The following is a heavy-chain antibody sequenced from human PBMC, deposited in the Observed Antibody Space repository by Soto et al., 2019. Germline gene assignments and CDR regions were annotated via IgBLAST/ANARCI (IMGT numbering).Heavy chain of an antibody. J-gene: IGHJ4*02. Sequence: SETLSLTCTVSGGSISSYYWSWIRQPPGKGLEWIGYIYYSGSTNYNPSLKSRVTISVDTSKNQFSLKLTSVTAADTAVYYCARQVHGPYCSGSYFDYWGQGTLVTVSS. D-gene: IGHD3-10*01. CDR3: ARQVHGPYCSGSYFDY. CDR2: IYYSGST. V-gene: IGHV4-59*08. CDR1: GGSISSYY.